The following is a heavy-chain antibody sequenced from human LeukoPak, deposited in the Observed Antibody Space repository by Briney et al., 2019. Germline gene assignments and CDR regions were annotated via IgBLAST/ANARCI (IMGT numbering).Heavy chain of an antibody. D-gene: IGHD6-6*01. CDR2: IYYSGST. Sequence: SVTLSLTCTVSGGSISSSSYYWGWIRQPPGKGLEWIGSIYYSGSTYYNPSLKSRVTISVDTSKNQFSLKLSSVTAADTAVYYCASIAARPSYPNDYWGQGTLVTVSS. CDR3: ASIAARPSYPNDY. J-gene: IGHJ4*02. CDR1: GGSISSSSYY. V-gene: IGHV4-39*01.